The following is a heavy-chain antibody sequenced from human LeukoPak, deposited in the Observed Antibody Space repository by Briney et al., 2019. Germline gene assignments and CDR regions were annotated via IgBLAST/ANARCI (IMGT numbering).Heavy chain of an antibody. D-gene: IGHD6-19*01. V-gene: IGHV3-33*01. Sequence: GGSLRLSCAASRFTFSNYGMHWVRQAPGKGLEWVAVIWYDGSNEYYADSVKGRFTISRDNSKNTLYLQMNSLRAEDTAVYYCARTGYSSGWYGDYWGQGTLVTVSS. CDR3: ARTGYSSGWYGDY. J-gene: IGHJ4*02. CDR1: RFTFSNYG. CDR2: IWYDGSNE.